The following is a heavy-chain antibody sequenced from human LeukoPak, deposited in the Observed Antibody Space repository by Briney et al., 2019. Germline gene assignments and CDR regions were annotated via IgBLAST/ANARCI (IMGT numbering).Heavy chain of an antibody. V-gene: IGHV4-59*08. Sequence: SETLSLTCTVSGGSISSYYWSWIRQPPGKGLEWIGYIYYSGSTNYNPSLKSRVTISVDTSKNQFSLKLSSVTAADTAVYYCARHGGLVPYWGQGTLVTVSS. D-gene: IGHD3-16*01. CDR2: IYYSGST. J-gene: IGHJ4*02. CDR3: ARHGGLVPY. CDR1: GGSISSYY.